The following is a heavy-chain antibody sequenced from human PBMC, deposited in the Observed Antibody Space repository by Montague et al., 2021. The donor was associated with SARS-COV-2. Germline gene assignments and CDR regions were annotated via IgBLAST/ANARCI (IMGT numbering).Heavy chain of an antibody. CDR2: IYYSGST. V-gene: IGHV4-59*12. D-gene: IGHD6-13*01. J-gene: IGHJ4*02. CDR3: ARDSDFSSWHEAGDYFDY. Sequence: SETLSLTCTVSGGSISSYYWSWIRQPPGKGLEWIGYIYYSGSTNYNPSLKSRVTISVDTSKNQFSLKLSSVTAADTAVYFCARDSDFSSWHEAGDYFDYWGQGNLVAVPS. CDR1: GGSISSYY.